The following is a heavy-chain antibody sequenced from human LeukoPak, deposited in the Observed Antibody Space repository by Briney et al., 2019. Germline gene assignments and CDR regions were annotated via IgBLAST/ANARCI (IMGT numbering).Heavy chain of an antibody. CDR2: LYHSGST. J-gene: IGHJ4*02. V-gene: IGHV4-38-2*02. Sequence: SETLSLTCTVSGYSISSGYSWGWIRLPQGNGLEWIGSLYHSGSTNYTQYLKSRVTISIDTSKNTFSLKLSSVTAADTAVYYCARWNTYCSSTSCSFTFFDYWGQGTLVSVSS. CDR1: GYSISSGYS. D-gene: IGHD2-2*01. CDR3: ARWNTYCSSTSCSFTFFDY.